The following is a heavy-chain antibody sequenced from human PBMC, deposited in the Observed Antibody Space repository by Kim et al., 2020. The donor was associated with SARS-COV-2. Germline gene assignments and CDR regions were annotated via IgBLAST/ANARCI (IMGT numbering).Heavy chain of an antibody. V-gene: IGHV3-21*01. CDR3: AREPDTVVVPAAPSFDY. J-gene: IGHJ4*02. D-gene: IGHD2-2*01. Sequence: VKGRFTISRDNAKNSLYLQMNSLRAEDTAVYYCAREPDTVVVPAAPSFDYWGQGTLVTVSS.